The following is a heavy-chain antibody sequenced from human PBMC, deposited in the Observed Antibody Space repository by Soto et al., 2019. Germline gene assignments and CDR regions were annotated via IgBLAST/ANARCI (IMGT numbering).Heavy chain of an antibody. V-gene: IGHV1-8*01. CDR3: ARERSAAGTGWFDP. CDR1: GYTFTSYD. CDR2: MNPNSGNT. J-gene: IGHJ5*02. D-gene: IGHD6-13*01. Sequence: QVQLVQSGAEVKKPGASVKVSCKASGYTFTSYDINWVRQATGQGLEWMGWMNPNSGNTGYAQKFQGRVTTTRNTPLTTAYMELSSLRSEDTAVYYCARERSAAGTGWFDPWGQGTLVTVSS.